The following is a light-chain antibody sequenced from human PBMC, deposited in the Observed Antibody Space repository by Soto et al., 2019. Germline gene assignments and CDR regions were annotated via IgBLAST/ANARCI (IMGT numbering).Light chain of an antibody. CDR2: EVR. V-gene: IGLV2-14*01. Sequence: QSALTQPASVSGSPGQSITISCTGTIRDVGAYHLVSWYQQHPGEVPKLIIFEVRNRPSGISYRFSGSKSGNTASLTISGLQAEDEAAYYCSSFTTRSTLVFGGGTKLTVL. J-gene: IGLJ3*02. CDR1: IRDVGAYHL. CDR3: SSFTTRSTLV.